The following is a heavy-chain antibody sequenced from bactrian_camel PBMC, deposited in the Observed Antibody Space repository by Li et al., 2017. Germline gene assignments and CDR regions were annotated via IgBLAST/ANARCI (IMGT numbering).Heavy chain of an antibody. CDR2: IDTSGGT. J-gene: IGHJ4*01. CDR3: AADEYNLGLARSYTY. Sequence: QLVESGGGSVQPGRSLKLSCVVSGYKSYYMAWFRQAPGNEREAVAFIDTSGGTNYAYSVAGRFTISKDNAKNTLYLQMNSLKPEDTAMYYCAADEYNLGLARSYTYWGQGTQVTVS. V-gene: IGHV3S53*01. CDR1: GYKSYY. D-gene: IGHD5*01.